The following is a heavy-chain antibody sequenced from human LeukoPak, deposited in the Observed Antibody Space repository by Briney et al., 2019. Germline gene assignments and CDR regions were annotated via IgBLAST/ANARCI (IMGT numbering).Heavy chain of an antibody. J-gene: IGHJ4*02. CDR3: AREVMDNLRFDY. Sequence: GGSVKVSCKASGYTFTSYYMHWVRQAPGQGLEWMGIINPSGGDTSYAQKFQGRLTMTRDTSTNTVYMELTSLRSEDTAVYYCAREVMDNLRFDYWGQGTLVTVSS. D-gene: IGHD1-14*01. CDR1: GYTFTSYY. V-gene: IGHV1-46*01. CDR2: INPSGGDT.